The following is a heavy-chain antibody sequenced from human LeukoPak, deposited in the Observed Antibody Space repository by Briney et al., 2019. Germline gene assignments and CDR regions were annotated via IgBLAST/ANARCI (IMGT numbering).Heavy chain of an antibody. D-gene: IGHD3-22*01. CDR1: GGTFSSYA. V-gene: IGHV1-69*13. CDR2: IIPIFGTA. Sequence: GASVKVSCKASGGTFSSYAISWVRQAPGQGLEWMGGIIPIFGTANYAQKFQGRVTITADESTSTAYMELSSLRSEDTAVYYCARGYGDSSGYYYWYFDLWGRGTLVTVSS. CDR3: ARGYGDSSGYYYWYFDL. J-gene: IGHJ2*01.